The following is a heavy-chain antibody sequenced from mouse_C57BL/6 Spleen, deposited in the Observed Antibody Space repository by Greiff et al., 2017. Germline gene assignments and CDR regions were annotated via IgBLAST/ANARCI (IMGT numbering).Heavy chain of an antibody. V-gene: IGHV1-69*01. CDR2: IAPSDSYT. Sequence: QVQLQQPGAELVMPGASVKLSCKASGYPFTSYWMHWVKQRPGQGLEWIGEIAPSDSYTNYHQKFKGKFTLTVDKSSSTAYMQLSSLTSEDSAVYYCARNTPGAWFAYWGQGTLVTVSA. CDR1: GYPFTSYW. J-gene: IGHJ3*01. CDR3: ARNTPGAWFAY. D-gene: IGHD4-1*01.